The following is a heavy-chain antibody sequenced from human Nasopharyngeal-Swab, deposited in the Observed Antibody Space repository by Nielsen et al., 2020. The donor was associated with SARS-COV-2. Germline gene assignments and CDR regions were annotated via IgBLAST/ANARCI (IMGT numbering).Heavy chain of an antibody. Sequence: SDPLSLTCAVYGGSFSGYSWSWLLQPPGKGLEWIGEITHSGSPNYNPSLKSRVTISVDTSKNQFSLKLSSVTAADTAVYYCASNTYYYGSGSDFPWFDPWGQGTLVTVSS. CDR1: GGSFSGYS. V-gene: IGHV4-34*01. D-gene: IGHD3-10*01. CDR2: ITHSGSP. CDR3: ASNTYYYGSGSDFPWFDP. J-gene: IGHJ5*02.